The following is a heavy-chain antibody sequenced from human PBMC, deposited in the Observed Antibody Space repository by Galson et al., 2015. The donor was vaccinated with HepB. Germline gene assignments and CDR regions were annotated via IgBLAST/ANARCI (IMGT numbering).Heavy chain of an antibody. CDR1: GVSVSSNY. D-gene: IGHD1-7*01. Sequence: SLRLSCAASGVSVSSNYMTWVRQAPGKGLEWGSVIYSGGATQYADSVKGRFTISRDNSKITLYLQMNSLRVEDTAVYYCARDPRTGTGCWGQGTLVTVSS. J-gene: IGHJ4*02. CDR3: ARDPRTGTGC. CDR2: IYSGGAT. V-gene: IGHV3-53*01.